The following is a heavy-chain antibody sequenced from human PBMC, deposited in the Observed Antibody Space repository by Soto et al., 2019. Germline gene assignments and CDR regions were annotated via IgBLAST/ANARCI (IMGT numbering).Heavy chain of an antibody. CDR3: ERDPASRYYYESSGYYDH. D-gene: IGHD3-22*01. CDR2: ISTYYGNT. V-gene: IGHV1-18*01. CDR1: GYMFTKFA. J-gene: IGHJ5*02. Sequence: ASVKVSCKTSGYMFTKFAISWVRQAPGQGLEWMGWISTYYGNTNFAQKLRGRVTMTTDTSANTVYMELRSLTSDDTAMYYCERDPASRYYYESSGYYDHGGQETQVTVSS.